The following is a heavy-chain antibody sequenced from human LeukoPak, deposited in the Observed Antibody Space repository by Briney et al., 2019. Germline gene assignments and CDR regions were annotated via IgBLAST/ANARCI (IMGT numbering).Heavy chain of an antibody. CDR1: GFIFGSYA. CDR2: ISDSGGST. J-gene: IGHJ4*02. Sequence: PGGSLRLSCAASGFIFGSYATTWVRQAPGKGLEWVSYISDSGGSTHYADSVKGRFTISRDNSKNTVYLQMNSLRVEDTALYYCAKDLGARGVGATPADWGQGTLVTVSS. CDR3: AKDLGARGVGATPAD. V-gene: IGHV3-23*01. D-gene: IGHD1-26*01.